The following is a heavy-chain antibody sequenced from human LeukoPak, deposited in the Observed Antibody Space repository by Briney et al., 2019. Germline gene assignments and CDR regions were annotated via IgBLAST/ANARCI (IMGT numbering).Heavy chain of an antibody. CDR3: ARDRPKRDGMDV. V-gene: IGHV3-48*01. Sequence: GGSLRLSCAASGFTFSSYSMNWVRQAPGKGLEWISYISSSSTIYYADSVKGRFTISRDNAKNSLYLQMNSLRAEDTAVYYCARDRPKRDGMDVWGQGATVTVS. CDR2: ISSSSTI. J-gene: IGHJ6*02. CDR1: GFTFSSYS.